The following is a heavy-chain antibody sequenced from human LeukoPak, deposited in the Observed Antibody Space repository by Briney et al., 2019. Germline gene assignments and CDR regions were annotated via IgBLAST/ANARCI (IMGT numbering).Heavy chain of an antibody. CDR3: ARHPRYCSSTCHMDV. CDR2: IIPIFGTA. Sequence: SVKVSCKASGGTFSSYAISWVRRAPGQGLEWMGGIIPIFGTANYAQKFQGRVTITADESTSTAYMELSSLRSEDTAVYYCARHPRYCSSTCHMDVWGKGTTVTVSS. J-gene: IGHJ6*03. CDR1: GGTFSSYA. D-gene: IGHD2-2*01. V-gene: IGHV1-69*13.